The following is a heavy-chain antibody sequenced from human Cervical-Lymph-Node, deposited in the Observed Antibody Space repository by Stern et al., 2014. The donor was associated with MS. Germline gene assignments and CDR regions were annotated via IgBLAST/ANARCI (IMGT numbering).Heavy chain of an antibody. J-gene: IGHJ4*02. V-gene: IGHV3-30*18. D-gene: IGHD6-19*01. CDR2: ISYDGSKK. Sequence: VQLVESGGGVVHPGGSLRLSCAGSGFSFSTYGMHWVRQAPGKGLEWVALISYDGSKKYYADSVKGRFTISRDNSKNTMYVQMNSLRLEDTAVYYCAKDRGSGWSLDYWGQGTLVAVSS. CDR1: GFSFSTYG. CDR3: AKDRGSGWSLDY.